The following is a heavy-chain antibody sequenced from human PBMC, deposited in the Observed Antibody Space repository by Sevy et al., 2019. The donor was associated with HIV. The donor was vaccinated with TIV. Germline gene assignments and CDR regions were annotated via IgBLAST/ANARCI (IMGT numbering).Heavy chain of an antibody. D-gene: IGHD2-21*01. V-gene: IGHV4-31*03. J-gene: IGHJ5*02. CDR3: ASEVAIPHYSWFDP. CDR2: ISYSGST. CDR1: GVSITSDNYY. Sequence: SETLSLTCSVSGVSITSDNYYWSWIRQHPGKGLEWIGYISYSGSTYYNPSLKSRVTTSVDTSKNQISLKRSSVTAADTAVYYCASEVAIPHYSWFDPWGQGTLVTVSS.